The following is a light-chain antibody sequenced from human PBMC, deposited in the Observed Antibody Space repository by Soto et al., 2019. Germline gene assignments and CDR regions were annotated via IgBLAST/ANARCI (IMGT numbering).Light chain of an antibody. CDR3: SSYTSSNTYV. CDR1: SNEDGSYNR. J-gene: IGLJ1*01. Sequence: QSAPSRAASAYRFPRQSGNIFCTGTSNEDGSYNRVSWYQQPPGTAPKLMIYDVSNRPSGVPDRFSGSKSGNTASLTISGLQAEHEADYYCSSYTSSNTYVFGTGTKVTVL. CDR2: DVS. V-gene: IGLV2-18*02.